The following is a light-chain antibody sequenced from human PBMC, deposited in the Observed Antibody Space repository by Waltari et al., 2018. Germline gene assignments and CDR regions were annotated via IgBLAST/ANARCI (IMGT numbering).Light chain of an antibody. J-gene: IGKJ2*01. Sequence: EILMTQSPATLSVSPGERATLSCRASQSVSSNLAWFQQRPGQSPRLLIFGASSRASGIPARLSGSGSGTEFTLTISSLQSEDFAVYFCQQYSNWPFTFGQGTKLEIK. CDR2: GAS. V-gene: IGKV3-15*01. CDR1: QSVSSN. CDR3: QQYSNWPFT.